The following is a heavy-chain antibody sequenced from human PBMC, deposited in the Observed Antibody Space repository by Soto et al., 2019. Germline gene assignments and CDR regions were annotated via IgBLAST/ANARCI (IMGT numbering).Heavy chain of an antibody. J-gene: IGHJ6*02. V-gene: IGHV4-39*07. CDR2: IYYSGST. D-gene: IGHD1-26*01. CDR1: GDSISSSNYY. CDR3: ARANHNPKNIVGAANHGMDV. Sequence: PSETLSLTCTVSGDSISSSNYYWGWIRQPPGEGLEWIGSIYYSGSTYYNPSLKSRVTISVDKSKNQFSLKLSSVTAADTAVYYCARANHNPKNIVGAANHGMDVWGQGTTVTVSS.